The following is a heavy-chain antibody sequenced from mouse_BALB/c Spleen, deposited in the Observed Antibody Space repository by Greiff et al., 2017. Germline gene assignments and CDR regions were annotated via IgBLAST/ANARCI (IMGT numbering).Heavy chain of an antibody. CDR1: GFTFSSYA. CDR3: ARDYYGSSPYFDY. D-gene: IGHD1-1*01. V-gene: IGHV5-6-5*01. Sequence: EVQRVESGGGLVKPGGSLKLSCAASGFTFSSYAMSWVRQTPEKRLEWVASISSGGSTYYPDSVKGRFTISRDNARNILYLQMSSLRSEDTAMYYCARDYYGSSPYFDYWGQGTTLTVSS. CDR2: ISSGGST. J-gene: IGHJ2*01.